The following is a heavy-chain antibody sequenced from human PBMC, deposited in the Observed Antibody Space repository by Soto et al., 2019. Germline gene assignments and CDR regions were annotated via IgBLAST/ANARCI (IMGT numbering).Heavy chain of an antibody. Sequence: EVQLLESGGGLVQPGGSLRLSCAASGFTFSSYAMSWVRQAPGKGLEWVSAISGSSGSTYYADSVKGRFTISRDNSKNTLYLQMNSLRAEDTAVYYCAKGDTIFGVVTPFDYWGQGTLVTVSS. J-gene: IGHJ4*02. V-gene: IGHV3-23*01. CDR2: ISGSSGST. CDR3: AKGDTIFGVVTPFDY. D-gene: IGHD3-3*01. CDR1: GFTFSSYA.